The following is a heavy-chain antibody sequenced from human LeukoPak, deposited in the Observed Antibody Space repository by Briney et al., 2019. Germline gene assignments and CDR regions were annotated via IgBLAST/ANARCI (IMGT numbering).Heavy chain of an antibody. Sequence: SETLSLTCTVSGGSISSYYWSWIRQPPGKGLEWIGYIYHSGSTYYNPSLKSRVTISVDRSKNQFSLKLSSVTAADTAVYYCARAAYGDESLFDYWGQGTLVTVSS. CDR2: IYHSGST. V-gene: IGHV4-59*12. D-gene: IGHD4-17*01. CDR3: ARAAYGDESLFDY. CDR1: GGSISSYY. J-gene: IGHJ4*02.